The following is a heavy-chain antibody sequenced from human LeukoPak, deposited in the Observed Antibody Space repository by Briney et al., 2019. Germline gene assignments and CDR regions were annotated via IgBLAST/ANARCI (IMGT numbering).Heavy chain of an antibody. Sequence: PGGSLRLSCAASGFTFSSYAMHWVRQAPGKGLEWAAVISYDGSNKYYADSVKGRFTISRDNSKNTLYLQMNSLRAEDTAVYYCARDLRYNWFDPWGQGTLVTVSS. CDR2: ISYDGSNK. V-gene: IGHV3-30*04. CDR3: ARDLRYNWFDP. D-gene: IGHD2-15*01. CDR1: GFTFSSYA. J-gene: IGHJ5*02.